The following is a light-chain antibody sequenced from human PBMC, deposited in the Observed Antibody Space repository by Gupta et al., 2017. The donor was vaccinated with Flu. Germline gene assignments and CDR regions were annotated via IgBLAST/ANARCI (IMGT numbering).Light chain of an antibody. V-gene: IGKV3-11*01. J-gene: IGKJ5*01. CDR1: QSISRY. Sequence: EIVLTQSPATLSLSPGERATLSCRASQSISRYLAWYQQKPGQAPRLLIYDASNRATGIPARFSGSGSWTDFTLTISSLEPEDFAVYYCQQRSNWPLITFGQGTRLEIK. CDR3: QQRSNWPLIT. CDR2: DAS.